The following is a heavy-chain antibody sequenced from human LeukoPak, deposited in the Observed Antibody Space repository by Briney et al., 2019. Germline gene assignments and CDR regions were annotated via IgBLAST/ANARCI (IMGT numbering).Heavy chain of an antibody. D-gene: IGHD3-10*01. J-gene: IGHJ6*03. V-gene: IGHV3-48*01. CDR2: ISSSSATI. CDR3: ARGGSYSYYYYMDV. CDR1: GFTFGSCN. Sequence: GGSLRLSCAASGFTFGSCNMNWVRQTPGKGLEWVSYISSSSATIYYADSVKGRFTISRDNAKNSLYLQMNSLRAEDTAVYYCARGGSYSYYYYMDVWGKGTTVTVSS.